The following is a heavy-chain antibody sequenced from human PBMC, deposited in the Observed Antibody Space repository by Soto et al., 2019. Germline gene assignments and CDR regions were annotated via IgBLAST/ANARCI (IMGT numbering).Heavy chain of an antibody. CDR2: ISGSGADT. CDR1: GFSFSSYA. V-gene: IGHV3-23*01. D-gene: IGHD3-3*01. J-gene: IGHJ4*02. CDR3: ALPRIGVVIAYFDY. Sequence: PGGSLRHSCAASGFSFSSYAMSWVRQAPGKGLEWVSGISGSGADTHYADSVKGRFTIPRDNSNNTLYLQLNSLRAEDTAVYYCALPRIGVVIAYFDYWGQGTLVTVSS.